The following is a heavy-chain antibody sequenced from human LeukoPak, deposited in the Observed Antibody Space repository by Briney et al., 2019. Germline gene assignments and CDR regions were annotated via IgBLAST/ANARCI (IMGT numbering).Heavy chain of an antibody. Sequence: ASVKVSCKASGYTFTGYYMHWVRQAPGQGLEWMGWINPNSGGTNYAQKFQGRVTMTEDTSTDTAYMELSSLRSEDTAVYYCATLGAVRGADYYYYYMDVWGKGTTVTVSS. J-gene: IGHJ6*03. D-gene: IGHD3-10*01. CDR3: ATLGAVRGADYYYYYMDV. CDR1: GYTFTGYY. V-gene: IGHV1-2*02. CDR2: INPNSGGT.